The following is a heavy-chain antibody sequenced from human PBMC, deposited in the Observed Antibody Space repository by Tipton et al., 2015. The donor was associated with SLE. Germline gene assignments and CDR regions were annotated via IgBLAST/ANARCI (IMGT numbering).Heavy chain of an antibody. J-gene: IGHJ6*03. CDR3: AREGCSSTSCYGYYYMDV. Sequence: TLSLTCAVYGRSFIGSYWTWIRQPPGKGLEWIGDIDHSGVTHYNPSLEGRVTISMDTSKNQFSLKLSSVTAADTAVYYCAREGCSSTSCYGYYYMDVWGKGTTVTVSS. CDR2: IDHSGVT. V-gene: IGHV4-34*01. D-gene: IGHD2-2*01. CDR1: GRSFIGSY.